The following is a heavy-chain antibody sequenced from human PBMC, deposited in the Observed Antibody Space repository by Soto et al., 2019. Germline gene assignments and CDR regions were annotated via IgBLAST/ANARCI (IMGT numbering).Heavy chain of an antibody. Sequence: EVQLVESGGGLVHPGGSLRLSCAVSGFTFSDYSMNWVHQAPGKGLEWVSSISKNATATFYAGSVEGRFTISRDNARKSLFLQMDILRAEDTALYYCAREDAEAFDFWGQGTVVVVSS. J-gene: IGHJ3*01. V-gene: IGHV3-21*01. CDR1: GFTFSDYS. CDR2: ISKNATAT. CDR3: AREDAEAFDF.